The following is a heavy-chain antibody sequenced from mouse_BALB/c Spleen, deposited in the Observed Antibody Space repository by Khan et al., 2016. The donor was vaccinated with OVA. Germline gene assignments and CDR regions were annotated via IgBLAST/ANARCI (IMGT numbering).Heavy chain of an antibody. V-gene: IGHV5-6*01. D-gene: IGHD4-1*01. CDR2: ISRGGDYT. Sequence: EVELVESGGDLVKPGGSLKLSCAASGFTFRSYSMSWVRPTPDKRLAWVATISRGGDYTYYPDSVKGRFTIFRDNAKNTLYLQMSSLKSEDTARYYCASHLTGSFAYWGQGTLVTVSA. CDR3: ASHLTGSFAY. CDR1: GFTFRSYS. J-gene: IGHJ3*01.